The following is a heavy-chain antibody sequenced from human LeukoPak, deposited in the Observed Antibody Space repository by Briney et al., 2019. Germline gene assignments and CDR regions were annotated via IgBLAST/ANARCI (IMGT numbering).Heavy chain of an antibody. CDR2: ISPSSHDI. CDR1: GFIFSDFY. J-gene: IGHJ4*02. Sequence: GGSLRLSCAAAGFIFSDFYMRWVRQAAGKGLECIAYISPSSHDIIYAYSVKGRFTISRYNAKNYLYLQMNSMRAEDTAVYYCAKTARPFDYWGQGTQVTVSS. D-gene: IGHD6-6*01. V-gene: IGHV3-11*06. CDR3: AKTARPFDY.